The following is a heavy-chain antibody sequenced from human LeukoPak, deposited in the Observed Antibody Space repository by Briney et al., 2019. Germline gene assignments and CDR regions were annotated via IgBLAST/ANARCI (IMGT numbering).Heavy chain of an antibody. CDR1: GYTSTGYY. V-gene: IGHV1-2*02. Sequence: ASVKVSRKASGYTSTGYYMHWVRQAPGQGLEWMGWINPNSGGTNYAQKFQGRVTMTRDTSISTAYMELSRLRSDDTAVYYCARVLEMATITPDYWGQGTLVTVSS. D-gene: IGHD5-24*01. J-gene: IGHJ4*02. CDR3: ARVLEMATITPDY. CDR2: INPNSGGT.